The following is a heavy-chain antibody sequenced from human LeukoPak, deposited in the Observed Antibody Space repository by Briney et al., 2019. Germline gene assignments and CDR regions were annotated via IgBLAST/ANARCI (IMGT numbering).Heavy chain of an antibody. J-gene: IGHJ4*02. Sequence: SVKVSCKASGGTFSSYAISWVRQAPGQGLEWMGGIIPILGIANYAQKFQGRVTITADKSTSTAYMELSSLRSEDTAVYYCARDKKGITMVRGAPAAFDYWGQGTLVTVSS. D-gene: IGHD3-10*01. CDR2: IIPILGIA. CDR3: ARDKKGITMVRGAPAAFDY. V-gene: IGHV1-69*10. CDR1: GGTFSSYA.